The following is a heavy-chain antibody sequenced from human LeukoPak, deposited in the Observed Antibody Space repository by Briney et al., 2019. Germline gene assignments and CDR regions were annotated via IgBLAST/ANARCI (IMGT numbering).Heavy chain of an antibody. D-gene: IGHD4-17*01. CDR2: IYYSGST. J-gene: IGHJ4*02. CDR1: GGSISSYY. V-gene: IGHV4-59*01. Sequence: PSETLSLTCTVSGGSISSYYWSWIRQPPGKGLEWIGYIYYSGSTNYNPSLKSRVTISVDTSKNQFSLKLGSVTAADTAVYYCARADYGDSYYFDYWGQGTLVTVSS. CDR3: ARADYGDSYYFDY.